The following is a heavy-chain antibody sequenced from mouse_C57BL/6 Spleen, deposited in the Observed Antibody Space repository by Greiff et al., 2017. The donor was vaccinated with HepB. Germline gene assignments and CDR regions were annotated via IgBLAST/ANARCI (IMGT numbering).Heavy chain of an antibody. CDR2: IYPGGGYT. J-gene: IGHJ4*01. CDR1: GYTFTNYW. V-gene: IGHV1-63*01. D-gene: IGHD2-5*01. Sequence: QVQLKESGAELVRPGTSVKMSCTASGYTFTNYWIGWAKQRPGHGLEWIGDIYPGGGYTNYNEKFKGKATLTADKSSSTAYMQFSSLTSEDSAIYYCARIYYSNLYAMDYWGQGTSVTVSS. CDR3: ARIYYSNLYAMDY.